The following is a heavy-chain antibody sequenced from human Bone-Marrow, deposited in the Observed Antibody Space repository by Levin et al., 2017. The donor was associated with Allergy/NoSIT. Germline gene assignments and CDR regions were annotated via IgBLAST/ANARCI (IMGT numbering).Heavy chain of an antibody. J-gene: IGHJ4*02. CDR3: ARNGVGTAAGTP. CDR2: IYSGGDT. Sequence: GESLKISCAASGFTVSRNYMSWVRQAPGKGLEWVALIYSGGDTQYADSVKGRFTISRDNSKNTLYLQMNSLRGDDTAVYYCARNGVGTAAGTPWGQGTLVTVSS. V-gene: IGHV3-66*01. D-gene: IGHD6-13*01. CDR1: GFTVSRNY.